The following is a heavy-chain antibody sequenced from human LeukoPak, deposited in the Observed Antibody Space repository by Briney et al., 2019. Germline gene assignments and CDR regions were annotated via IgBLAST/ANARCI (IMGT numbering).Heavy chain of an antibody. CDR1: GFTFSSYA. D-gene: IGHD3-22*01. V-gene: IGHV3-64*01. J-gene: IGHJ4*02. Sequence: GGSLRLSCAASGFTFSSYAMHWVRQAPGKGLEYVSAISSNGGSTYYANSVKGRFTISRDNSKNTLYLQMGSLRAEDMAVYYCARASTPDDIDYYDSSGRNPPGLYYFDYWGQGTLVTVSS. CDR2: ISSNGGST. CDR3: ARASTPDDIDYYDSSGRNPPGLYYFDY.